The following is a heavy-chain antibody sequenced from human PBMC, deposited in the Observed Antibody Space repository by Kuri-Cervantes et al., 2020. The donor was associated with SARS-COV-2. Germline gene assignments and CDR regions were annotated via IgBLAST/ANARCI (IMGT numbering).Heavy chain of an antibody. CDR2: ISYDGSNK. CDR1: GFTFSSYA. CDR3: ARALHDFWSGYSDASDI. V-gene: IGHV3-30*04. D-gene: IGHD3-3*01. J-gene: IGHJ3*02. Sequence: GGSLRLSCAASGFTFSSYAMHWVRQAPGKGLEWVAVISYDGSNKYYADSVKGRFTISRDNSKNTLYLQMNSLRAEDTAVYYCARALHDFWSGYSDASDIWGQGTMVTVSS.